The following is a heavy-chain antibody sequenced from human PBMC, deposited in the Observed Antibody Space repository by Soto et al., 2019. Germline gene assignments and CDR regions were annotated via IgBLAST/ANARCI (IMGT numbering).Heavy chain of an antibody. J-gene: IGHJ6*02. Sequence: PGESLKICCKVSGYSFTSYWISGVRQMPGKGLAWMGRIDPSDSYTNYSPSFQGHVTISADKSISTAYLQWSSLKASDTAMYYCARHRYCSSTSCYGYYGMDVWGQGTTVTVSS. V-gene: IGHV5-10-1*01. D-gene: IGHD2-2*01. CDR3: ARHRYCSSTSCYGYYGMDV. CDR1: GYSFTSYW. CDR2: IDPSDSYT.